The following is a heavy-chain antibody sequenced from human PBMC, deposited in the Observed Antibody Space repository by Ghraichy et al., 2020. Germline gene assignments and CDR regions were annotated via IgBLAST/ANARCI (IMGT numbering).Heavy chain of an antibody. D-gene: IGHD5-12*01. Sequence: GGSLRLSCAASGFTFSSYWMSWVRQAPGKGLEWVANIKQDGSEKYYVDSVKGRFTISRDNAKNSLYLQMNSLRAEDTAVYYCARDSGYDPSLSRSHPDYWGQGTLVTVSS. V-gene: IGHV3-7*01. CDR1: GFTFSSYW. CDR3: ARDSGYDPSLSRSHPDY. CDR2: IKQDGSEK. J-gene: IGHJ4*02.